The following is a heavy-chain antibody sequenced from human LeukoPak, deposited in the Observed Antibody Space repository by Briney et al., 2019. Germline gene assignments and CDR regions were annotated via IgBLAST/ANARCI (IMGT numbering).Heavy chain of an antibody. D-gene: IGHD6-13*01. CDR2: IRYDGSNK. CDR1: GFTFSSYG. CDR3: AKDRIAASAYFDY. Sequence: GGSLRLSCAASGFTFSSYGMHWVRQAPGKGLEWVAFIRYDGSNKYYADSVKGRFTISRDNPKNTLYLQMNSLRAEDTAVYYCAKDRIAASAYFDYWGQGTLVTVSS. J-gene: IGHJ4*02. V-gene: IGHV3-30*02.